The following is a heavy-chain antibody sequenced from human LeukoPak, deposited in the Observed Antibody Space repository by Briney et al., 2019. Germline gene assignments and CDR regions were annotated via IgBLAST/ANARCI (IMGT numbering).Heavy chain of an antibody. CDR1: GFTFSSYS. CDR3: AREPRGVRALN. Sequence: PGGSLRLSCAASGFTFSSYSMNWVRQAPGKGLEWVSYISSSSSTIYYADSVKGRFTISRDNADNSLYLQMNSLRAEDTAVYYCAREPRGVRALNWGQGTLVAVSS. CDR2: ISSSSSTI. J-gene: IGHJ4*02. V-gene: IGHV3-48*01. D-gene: IGHD3-10*01.